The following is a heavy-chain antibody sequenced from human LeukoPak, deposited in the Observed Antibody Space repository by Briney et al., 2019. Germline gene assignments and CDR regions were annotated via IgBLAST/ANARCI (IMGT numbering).Heavy chain of an antibody. D-gene: IGHD2-2*01. CDR3: ARAGCSSTSCYRSFFDY. CDR1: GYTFTSYY. Sequence: ASVKVSCKASGYTFTSYYMHWVRQAPGQGLEGMGIINPSGGSTSYAQKFQGRVTMTRDTSTSTVYMELSSLRSEDTAVYYCARAGCSSTSCYRSFFDYWGQGTLATVSP. V-gene: IGHV1-46*03. CDR2: INPSGGST. J-gene: IGHJ4*02.